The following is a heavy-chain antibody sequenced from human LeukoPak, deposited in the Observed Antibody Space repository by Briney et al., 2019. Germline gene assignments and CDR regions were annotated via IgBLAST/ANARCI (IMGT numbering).Heavy chain of an antibody. CDR1: GGTFSSYA. J-gene: IGHJ4*02. CDR3: ARDATVAGFSKFDY. V-gene: IGHV1-69*13. D-gene: IGHD6-19*01. Sequence: SVKVSCKASGGTFSSYAISWVRQAPGQGLEWMGGIIPIFGTANYAQKFQGRVTITADESTSTAYMELSSLRSEDTAVYYCARDATVAGFSKFDYWGQGTLVTVSS. CDR2: IIPIFGTA.